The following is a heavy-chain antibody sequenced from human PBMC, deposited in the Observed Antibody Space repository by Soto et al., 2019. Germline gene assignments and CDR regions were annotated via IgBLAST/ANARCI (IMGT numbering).Heavy chain of an antibody. CDR1: GFPFSSYG. Sequence: QVQMVESGGGVVQPGRSLRLSCAASGFPFSSYGFHWVRQAPGKGLEWVAVIWYDGSQRYYADSVKGRFIISRDDSKNTLYLQINCLGSEDTAVYYCARDLGHYSRGASYFDYWGQGTLVTVSS. J-gene: IGHJ4*02. V-gene: IGHV3-33*01. CDR2: IWYDGSQR. D-gene: IGHD3-22*01. CDR3: ARDLGHYSRGASYFDY.